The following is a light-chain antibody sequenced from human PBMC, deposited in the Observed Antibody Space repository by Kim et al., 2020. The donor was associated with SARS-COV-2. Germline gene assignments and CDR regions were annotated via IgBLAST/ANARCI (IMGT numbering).Light chain of an antibody. CDR3: SSYTSSNTVV. V-gene: IGLV2-14*03. CDR2: DVS. J-gene: IGLJ2*01. CDR1: SRDVGGYNY. Sequence: GQSITISCTGTSRDVGGYNYVSWYQQHPGKAPKLMIYDVSNRPSGVSSRFSGSKSGNTASLTISGLQAEDEADYYCSSYTSSNTVVFGGGTQLTVL.